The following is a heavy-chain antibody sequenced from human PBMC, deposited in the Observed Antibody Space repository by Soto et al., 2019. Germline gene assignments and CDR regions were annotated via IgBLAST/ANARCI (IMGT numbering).Heavy chain of an antibody. CDR3: ARDAALEYGSGIILDY. D-gene: IGHD3-10*01. J-gene: IGHJ4*02. CDR1: GFTFSSYG. CDR2: LWNDGSNK. Sequence: GGSLRLSCAASGFTFSSYGMHWVRQAPGKGLEWVAVLWNDGSNKYYADSVKGRLTISRDNSKNTLYLQMNSLRAEDTDVYYCARDAALEYGSGIILDYWGQGTLVTVSS. V-gene: IGHV3-33*01.